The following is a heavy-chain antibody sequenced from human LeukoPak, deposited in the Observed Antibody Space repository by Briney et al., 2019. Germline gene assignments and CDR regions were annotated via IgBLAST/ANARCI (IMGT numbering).Heavy chain of an antibody. CDR1: GGSISSYY. V-gene: IGHV4-4*07. D-gene: IGHD3-10*01. CDR3: ARDTYGSGSTISYNWFDP. Sequence: SETLSLTCTVSGGSISSYYWSWIRQPAGKGLEWIGRIYTSGSTNYNPSLKSRVTMSVDTSKNQFSLKLSSVTAAETAVYYCARDTYGSGSTISYNWFDPWGQGTLVTVSS. CDR2: IYTSGST. J-gene: IGHJ5*02.